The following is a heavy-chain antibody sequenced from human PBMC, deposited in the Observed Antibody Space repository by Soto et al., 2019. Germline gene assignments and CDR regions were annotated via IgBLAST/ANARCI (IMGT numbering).Heavy chain of an antibody. V-gene: IGHV1-8*01. J-gene: IGHJ4*02. CDR3: XXXXXAYLDY. CDR1: GYTFSSYD. CDR2: MNPNSGNT. Sequence: QVQLVQSGAEVKKPGASVKVSCKASGYTFSSYDVNWVRRATGQGLEWMAWMNPNSGNTGYAQKXXGXXXXXXXXXXXXXXXXXXXXXXXXXXXXXXXXXXXAYLDYWGQGTLVTVSS.